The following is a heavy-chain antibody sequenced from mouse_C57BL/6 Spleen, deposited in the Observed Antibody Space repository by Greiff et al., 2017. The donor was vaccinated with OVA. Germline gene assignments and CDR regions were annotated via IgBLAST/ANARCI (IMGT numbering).Heavy chain of an antibody. J-gene: IGHJ1*03. CDR3: ARSVYGNWYFDV. CDR1: GYTFTSYW. Sequence: QVQLQQPGAELVKPGASVKLSCKASGYTFTSYWMQWVKQRPGQGLEWIGEIDPSASYTNYNQKLKGKATLTVDTSSSTAYMQLSSLTSEDSAVYYCARSVYGNWYFDVWGTGTTVTVSS. CDR2: IDPSASYT. D-gene: IGHD2-10*02. V-gene: IGHV1-50*01.